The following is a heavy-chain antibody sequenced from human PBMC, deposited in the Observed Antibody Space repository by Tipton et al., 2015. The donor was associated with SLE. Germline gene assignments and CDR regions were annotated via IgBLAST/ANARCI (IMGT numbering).Heavy chain of an antibody. D-gene: IGHD5-12*01. J-gene: IGHJ2*01. Sequence: TLSLTCTVSGGSIRGYCWNWIRQAPGEGLEWIGHVDYSGYTKYNPSLQTRVTISVDTSKSQFSLNLRSVTAADTAVYFCARDQVASPFDLWGRGTLVTVSS. V-gene: IGHV4-59*01. CDR1: GGSIRGYC. CDR2: VDYSGYT. CDR3: ARDQVASPFDL.